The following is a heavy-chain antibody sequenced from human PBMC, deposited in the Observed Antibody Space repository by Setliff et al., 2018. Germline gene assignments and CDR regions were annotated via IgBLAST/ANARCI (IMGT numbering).Heavy chain of an antibody. CDR3: ATGPRDNRNFLNWLGS. D-gene: IGHD3-9*01. CDR2: IKSTTEDAST. J-gene: IGHJ5*01. V-gene: IGHV3-15*01. Sequence: GGSLRLSCAASGITFKNAWMTWVRQAPGKGLEWVGRIKSTTEDASTDLAAAGKGRFTMSRDDSKNTVYLQMSSLKSEDTAVYYCATGPRDNRNFLNWLGSWGQGTLVTVSS. CDR1: GITFKNAW.